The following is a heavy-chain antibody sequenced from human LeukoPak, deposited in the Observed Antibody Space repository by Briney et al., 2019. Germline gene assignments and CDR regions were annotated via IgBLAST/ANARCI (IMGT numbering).Heavy chain of an antibody. V-gene: IGHV3-7*01. Sequence: GGSLRLSCAASGFTFRNYWMTWVRQAPGAGLEWVANIKEDGTDKYYLDSVKGRFTISRDNAKNTLFLQMNSLRAADTAIYHCATWAYGHCDWGQGTLVTVSS. CDR3: ATWAYGHCD. D-gene: IGHD2-21*01. CDR2: IKEDGTDK. J-gene: IGHJ4*02. CDR1: GFTFRNYW.